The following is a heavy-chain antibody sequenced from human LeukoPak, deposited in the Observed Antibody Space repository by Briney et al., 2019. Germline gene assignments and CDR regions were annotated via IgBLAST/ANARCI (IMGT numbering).Heavy chain of an antibody. CDR1: GFTFSSCA. V-gene: IGHV3-23*01. CDR3: AKDSFYSNCDY. Sequence: GGSLRLSCAAAGFTFSSCAMSWVRQAPGKGLEWVSAISGSGGSTYYADSVKGRFTISRDDSKNTLYLQMNSLRPEDTAVYYCAKDSFYSNCDYWGQGALVTVSS. J-gene: IGHJ4*02. D-gene: IGHD4-11*01. CDR2: ISGSGGST.